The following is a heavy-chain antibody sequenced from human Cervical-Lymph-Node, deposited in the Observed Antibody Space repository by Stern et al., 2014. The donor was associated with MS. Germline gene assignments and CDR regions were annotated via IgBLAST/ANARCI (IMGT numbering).Heavy chain of an antibody. CDR2: ITNVGST. V-gene: IGHV3-53*01. CDR3: ARDTSSPERSDW. Sequence: VQLVQSGGGVIQPGGSLRLSCTASGFTVRRDYMTWVRQGPGTGLEWVSSITNVGSTFYTDSVKCRFTISRDDSKNTVYLHMTSLRAEDTAMYYCARDTSSPERSDWWGQGTLVTVSS. J-gene: IGHJ4*02. D-gene: IGHD1-1*01. CDR1: GFTVRRDY.